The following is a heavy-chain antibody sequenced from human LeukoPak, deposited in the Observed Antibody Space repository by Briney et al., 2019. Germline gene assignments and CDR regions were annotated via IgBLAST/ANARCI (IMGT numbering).Heavy chain of an antibody. V-gene: IGHV3-30-3*01. D-gene: IGHD1-26*01. J-gene: IGHJ4*02. CDR3: ARDFSVGALIFSFGY. Sequence: GGSLRLSCAASGFTFSSYAMHWVRQAPGKGLEWVAVISYDGSNKYYADSVKGRFTISRDNSKNTLYLQMNSLRAEDTAVYYCARDFSVGALIFSFGYWGQGTLVTVSS. CDR1: GFTFSSYA. CDR2: ISYDGSNK.